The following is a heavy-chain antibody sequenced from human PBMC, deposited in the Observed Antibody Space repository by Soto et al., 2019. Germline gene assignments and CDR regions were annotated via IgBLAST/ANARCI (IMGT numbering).Heavy chain of an antibody. CDR2: IYYSGST. V-gene: IGHV4-31*03. Sequence: SSETLSLTCTVSGGSISSGGYYWSWIRQHPGKGLEWIGYIYYSGSTYYNPSLKSRVTISVDTSKNQFSLKLSSVTAADTAVYYCARTSQDDCTNGVCYTRGQQRTADFDYWGQGTLVTVSS. CDR3: ARTSQDDCTNGVCYTRGQQRTADFDY. D-gene: IGHD2-8*01. J-gene: IGHJ4*02. CDR1: GGSISSGGYY.